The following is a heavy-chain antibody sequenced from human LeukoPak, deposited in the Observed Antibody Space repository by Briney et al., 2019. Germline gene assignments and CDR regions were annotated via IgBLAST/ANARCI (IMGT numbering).Heavy chain of an antibody. J-gene: IGHJ4*02. CDR2: ISGSGGST. V-gene: IGHV3-23*01. CDR3: AKGPPRYCSSTSCYVHYYFDY. D-gene: IGHD2-2*01. CDR1: GFTFSSYA. Sequence: GGSLRLSCAASGFTFSSYAMSWVRQAPGKGLEWVSAISGSGGSTYYADSVKGRFTISRDNSKNTLYLQMNSLRAGDTAVYYCAKGPPRYCSSTSCYVHYYFDYWGQGTLVTVSS.